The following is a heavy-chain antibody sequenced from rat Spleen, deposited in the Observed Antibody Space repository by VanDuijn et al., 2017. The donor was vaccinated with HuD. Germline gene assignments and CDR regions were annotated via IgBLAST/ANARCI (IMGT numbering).Heavy chain of an antibody. V-gene: IGHV5-7*01. D-gene: IGHD1-11*01. J-gene: IGHJ1*01. CDR3: VRDKTNYGYWYFDF. Sequence: EVQLVESGGGLVQPGRSLKLSCAASGFTFGDYNMAWVRQAPKKGLEWVAYISFDGGGTYYRDSVKGRFTISRDNAKSTLYLQMDSLRSEDTATYYCVRDKTNYGYWYFDFWGPGTMVTVSS. CDR2: ISFDGGGT. CDR1: GFTFGDYN.